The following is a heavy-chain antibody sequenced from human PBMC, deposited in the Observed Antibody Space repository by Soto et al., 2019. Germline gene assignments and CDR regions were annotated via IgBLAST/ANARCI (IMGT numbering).Heavy chain of an antibody. D-gene: IGHD2-15*01. CDR1: GYTLTELS. CDR2: FDPEEGET. V-gene: IGHV1-24*01. CDR3: ATVNIQGYYGKDV. J-gene: IGHJ6*02. Sequence: QVQLVQSVAEVKKPGASVKVSCKVSGYTLTELSMHWVRQAPGKGLECMGGFDPEEGETIYAQKLQGRVTMTEDTSTDTASMELSSLRSDDTAVYYFATVNIQGYYGKDVWGQGTTVTVSS.